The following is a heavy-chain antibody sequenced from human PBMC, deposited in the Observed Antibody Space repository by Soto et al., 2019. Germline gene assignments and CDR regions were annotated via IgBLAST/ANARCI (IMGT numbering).Heavy chain of an antibody. Sequence: SVKVSCKASGGTFSSYTISWVRQAPGQGLEWMGRIIPILGIANYAQKFQGRVTITADKSTSTAYMELSSLRSEDTAVYYCARDRTDFWSGYYPRNYYYYGMDVWGQGTTVTVSS. D-gene: IGHD3-3*01. CDR2: IIPILGIA. J-gene: IGHJ6*02. CDR3: ARDRTDFWSGYYPRNYYYYGMDV. V-gene: IGHV1-69*04. CDR1: GGTFSSYT.